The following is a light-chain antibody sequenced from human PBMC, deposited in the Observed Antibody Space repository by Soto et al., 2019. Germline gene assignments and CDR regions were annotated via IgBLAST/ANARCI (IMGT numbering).Light chain of an antibody. J-gene: IGKJ3*01. V-gene: IGKV1D-12*01. CDR2: AVS. CDR3: QQANTFPLA. Sequence: DIQMTQSPSSVSASVGDRVTITCRASQGIYNWLAWYQQKPGKAPKLLISAVSKLQSGVPSRFSGSGYGTDFSLTISSLQPEDFATYYCQQANTFPLALGPGTKVDIK. CDR1: QGIYNW.